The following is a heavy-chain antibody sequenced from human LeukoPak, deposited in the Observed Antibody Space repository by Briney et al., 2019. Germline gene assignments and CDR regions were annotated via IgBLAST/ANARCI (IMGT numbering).Heavy chain of an antibody. Sequence: GRSLRLSCAASGFTFSSYGMHWVRQAPGKGLEWVAVIWYDGSNKYYADSVKGRFTISRDNSKNTLYLQMNSLRAEDTAVYYCARRNPSCYGRQCYYYMDVWGRGTPVTVSS. CDR1: GFTFSSYG. J-gene: IGHJ6*03. CDR3: ARRNPSCYGRQCYYYMDV. D-gene: IGHD2-2*01. CDR2: IWYDGSNK. V-gene: IGHV3-33*01.